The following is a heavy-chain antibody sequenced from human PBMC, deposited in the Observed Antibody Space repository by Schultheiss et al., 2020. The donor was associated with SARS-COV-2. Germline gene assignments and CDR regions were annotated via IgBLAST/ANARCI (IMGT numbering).Heavy chain of an antibody. Sequence: GGSLRLSCAASGFTFSSYGMHWVRQAPGKGLEWVSSISSSGSTIYYADSVKGRFTISRDNSKNTLYLQMNSLRAEYTAVYYCAKEYRRLWELRGYFDYWGQGTLVTVSS. D-gene: IGHD1-26*01. CDR3: AKEYRRLWELRGYFDY. J-gene: IGHJ4*02. CDR2: ISSSGSTI. V-gene: IGHV3-23*01. CDR1: GFTFSSYG.